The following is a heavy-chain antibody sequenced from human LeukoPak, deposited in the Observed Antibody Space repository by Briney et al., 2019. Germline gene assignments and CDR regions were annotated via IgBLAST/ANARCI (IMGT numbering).Heavy chain of an antibody. D-gene: IGHD5-12*01. CDR3: ARGASGYPSDY. Sequence: GASVKVSCKASGYTFTGYYMHWVRQAPGQGLEWMGWINPNSGDTNYAQKFQGRVTMTRDTSSSTAYMDLSRLRSDDTAVYYCARGASGYPSDYWGQGTLVTVSS. CDR1: GYTFTGYY. V-gene: IGHV1-2*02. J-gene: IGHJ4*02. CDR2: INPNSGDT.